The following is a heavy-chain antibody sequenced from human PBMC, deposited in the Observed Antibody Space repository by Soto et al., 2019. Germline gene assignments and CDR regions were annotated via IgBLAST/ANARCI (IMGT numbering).Heavy chain of an antibody. J-gene: IGHJ5*02. CDR1: GGYISSGGYY. V-gene: IGHV4-31*03. D-gene: IGHD2-2*01. Sequence: SETLSLTCTVSGGYISSGGYYWSWIRQHPGKGLEWIGYIYYSGSTYYNPSLKSRVTISVDTSKNQFSLKLSSVTAADTAVYYCATIVVVPAAAYTWFDPWGQGTLVTVSS. CDR2: IYYSGST. CDR3: ATIVVVPAAAYTWFDP.